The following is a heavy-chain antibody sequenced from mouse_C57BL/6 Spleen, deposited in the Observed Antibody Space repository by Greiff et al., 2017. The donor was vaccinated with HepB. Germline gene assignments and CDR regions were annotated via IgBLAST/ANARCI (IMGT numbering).Heavy chain of an antibody. J-gene: IGHJ4*01. D-gene: IGHD2-2*01. CDR2: INYDGSST. CDR1: GFTFSDYY. V-gene: IGHV5-16*01. CDR3: ARGGYVAMDY. Sequence: EVKLMESEGGLVQPGSSMKLSCTASGFTFSDYYMAWVRQVPEKGLEWVANINYDGSSTYYLDSLKSRFIISRDNAKNILYLQMSSLKSEDTATYYCARGGYVAMDYWGQGTSVTVSS.